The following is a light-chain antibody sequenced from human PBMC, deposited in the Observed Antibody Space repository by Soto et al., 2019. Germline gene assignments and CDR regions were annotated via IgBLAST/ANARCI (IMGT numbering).Light chain of an antibody. CDR2: EVS. V-gene: IGLV2-14*01. CDR1: SSDVGGFRF. J-gene: IGLJ2*01. Sequence: QSALTQPASVSGSPGQSITISCTGTSSDVGGFRFVSWYQQHPGKVPKLLIHEVSDRPSGVSDRFSGSKSGNTASLTISGLQAEDEADYYCSSYSTTNTAVLFGGGTKVTVL. CDR3: SSYSTTNTAVL.